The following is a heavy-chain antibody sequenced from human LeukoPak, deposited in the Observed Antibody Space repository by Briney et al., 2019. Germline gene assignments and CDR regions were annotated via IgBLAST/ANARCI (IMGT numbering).Heavy chain of an antibody. CDR3: ARRTTYIGWRPSESPSCFDY. CDR1: GYTFTGYY. V-gene: IGHV1-2*02. D-gene: IGHD2-21*02. CDR2: INPNSGGT. Sequence: ASVKVSCKASGYTFTGYYMHWVRQAPGQGLEWMGWINPNSGGTNYAQKFQGRVTMTRDTSISTAYMELSRLRSDDTAVYYCARRTTYIGWRPSESPSCFDYWGQGTLVTVSS. J-gene: IGHJ4*02.